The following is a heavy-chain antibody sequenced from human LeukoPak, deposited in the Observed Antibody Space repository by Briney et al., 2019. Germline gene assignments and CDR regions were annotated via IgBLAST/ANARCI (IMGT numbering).Heavy chain of an antibody. CDR2: ISAYNGNT. CDR1: GYTFTSYG. D-gene: IGHD3-9*01. J-gene: IGHJ4*02. V-gene: IGHV1-18*01. Sequence: ASVKVSCKASGYTFTSYGIIWVRQAPGQGLEWMGRISAYNGNTNYAQKLQGRVTMTTDTSTSTASMELRSLRSDDTAVYYCARPNYAILTGDFDEGYYFDYWGQGTLVTVSS. CDR3: ARPNYAILTGDFDEGYYFDY.